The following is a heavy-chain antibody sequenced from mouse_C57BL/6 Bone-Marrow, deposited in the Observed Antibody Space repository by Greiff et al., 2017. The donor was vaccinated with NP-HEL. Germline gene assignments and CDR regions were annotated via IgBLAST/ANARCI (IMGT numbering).Heavy chain of an antibody. CDR2: IYIGNGYT. D-gene: IGHD1-1*01. Sequence: DVKLVESGAELVRPGSSVKMSCKTSGYTFTSYGINWVKQRPGQGLEWIGYIYIGNGYTEYNEKFKGKATLTSDTSSSTAYMQLSSLTSEDSAIYFCARWGYYYGSSYWYFDVWGTGTTVTVSS. CDR3: ARWGYYYGSSYWYFDV. CDR1: GYTFTSYG. V-gene: IGHV1-58*01. J-gene: IGHJ1*03.